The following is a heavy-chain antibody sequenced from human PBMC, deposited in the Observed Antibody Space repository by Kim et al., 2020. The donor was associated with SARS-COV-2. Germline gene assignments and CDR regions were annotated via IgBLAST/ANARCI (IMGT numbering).Heavy chain of an antibody. CDR2: ISCSGSNK. CDR1: GFTFSSYA. CDR3: ARARRRSYYYGMDV. Sequence: GGSLRLSCAASGFTFSSYAMHWVRQAPGKGLEWVAAISCSGSNKYYADSVKGRFTISRDNSKNTLYLQMNSLRAEDTAVYYCARARRRSYYYGMDVWGQGTTVTVSS. V-gene: IGHV3-30-3*01. J-gene: IGHJ6*02.